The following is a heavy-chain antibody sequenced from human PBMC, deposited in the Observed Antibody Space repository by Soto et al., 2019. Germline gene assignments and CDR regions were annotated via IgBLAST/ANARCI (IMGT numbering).Heavy chain of an antibody. D-gene: IGHD3-9*01. Sequence: QLQLQESGPGLVKPSPTLSLRCSVSGGYVRSDDYFWSWIRQPPGKALEWIGYISHSGTAYYNPSLKRRLAMSIATSKKHVSLSLRSLTAADTATYYCARGHYDVLTCYYVRYFDYWGRGTRVTVSS. J-gene: IGHJ4*02. CDR3: ARGHYDVLTCYYVRYFDY. CDR1: GGYVRSDDYF. CDR2: ISHSGTA. V-gene: IGHV4-30-4*01.